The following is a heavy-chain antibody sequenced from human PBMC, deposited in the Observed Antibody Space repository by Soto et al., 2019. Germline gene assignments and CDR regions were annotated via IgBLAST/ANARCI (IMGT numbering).Heavy chain of an antibody. D-gene: IGHD3-22*01. Sequence: ASVKVSCKASGYTFTSYAMHWVRQAPGQRLEWMGWINAGNSDTKYSQKFQGRVTITSDTSASTAYMELSSLRSEDTAVYYCARDFSTVVVAPGYWGQGTLVTVSS. J-gene: IGHJ4*02. CDR3: ARDFSTVVVAPGY. V-gene: IGHV1-3*01. CDR2: INAGNSDT. CDR1: GYTFTSYA.